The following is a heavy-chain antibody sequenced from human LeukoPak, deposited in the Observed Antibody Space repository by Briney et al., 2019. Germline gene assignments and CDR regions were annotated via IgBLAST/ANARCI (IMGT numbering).Heavy chain of an antibody. D-gene: IGHD3-3*01. CDR2: IIPIFGTA. J-gene: IGHJ4*02. CDR3: ATQTLEWLLYSYFDY. CDR1: GGTFSSYA. V-gene: IGHV1-69*05. Sequence: SVKVSCKASGGTFSSYAISWVRQAPGQGLEWMGGIIPIFGTANYAQKFQGRVTITTDESTSTAYMELSSLRSEDTAVYYCATQTLEWLLYSYFDYWGQGTLVTVSS.